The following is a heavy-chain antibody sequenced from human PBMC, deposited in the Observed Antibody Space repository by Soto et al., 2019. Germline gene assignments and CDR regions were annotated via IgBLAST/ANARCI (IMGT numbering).Heavy chain of an antibody. D-gene: IGHD3-9*01. V-gene: IGHV1-69*01. CDR1: GGTFSSSA. CDR3: ATNTNRYYDMLTGYDRDS. Sequence: QVQLVQSGAEVKRPGSSVKVSCKPSGGTFSSSAISWVRQAPGQGLEWVGGIIPIFGPPKNAQKFQGRVTISADESMSTAYMELSSLTSEDTAVYYCATNTNRYYDMLTGYDRDSWGQGTLVTVSS. J-gene: IGHJ4*02. CDR2: IIPIFGPP.